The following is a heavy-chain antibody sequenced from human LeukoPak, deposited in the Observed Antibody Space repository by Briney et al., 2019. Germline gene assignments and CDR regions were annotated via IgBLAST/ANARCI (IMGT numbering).Heavy chain of an antibody. CDR3: AKVGGVGSSGYYPRNYFDY. Sequence: EASVKVSCKASGYTFTSYYMHWVRQAPGQGLEWMGIINPSGGSTSYAQKFQGRVTMTRDTSTSTVYMELSSLRSEDTAVYYCAKVGGVGSSGYYPRNYFDYWGQGTLVTVSS. V-gene: IGHV1-46*01. J-gene: IGHJ4*02. D-gene: IGHD3-22*01. CDR1: GYTFTSYY. CDR2: INPSGGST.